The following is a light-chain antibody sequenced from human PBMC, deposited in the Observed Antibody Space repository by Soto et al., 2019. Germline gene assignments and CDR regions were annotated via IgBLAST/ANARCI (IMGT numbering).Light chain of an antibody. CDR2: HAS. V-gene: IGKV1-5*01. CDR3: PHYNSSSEA. J-gene: IGKJ1*01. Sequence: DIQTTQSPSTLPASVGESVTMTCRASQSISKWLAWYQQKRGTAPKLXIYHASNVQSGVRSRFSGSGAGTEFTLTISSLQPDDVATYYCPHYNSSSEAFGQGTKVDIK. CDR1: QSISKW.